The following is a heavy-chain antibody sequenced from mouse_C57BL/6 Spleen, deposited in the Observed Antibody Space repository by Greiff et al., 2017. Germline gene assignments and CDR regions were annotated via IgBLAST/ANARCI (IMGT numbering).Heavy chain of an antibody. Sequence: QVQLQQSGPELVKPGASVKISCKASGYAFSSSWMNWVKQRPGKGLEWIGRIYPGDGDTNYNGKFKGKATLTADKSSSTAYMQLSSLTSEDSAVYFCARSDYYGSYWYFDVWGTGTTGTVSS. CDR3: ARSDYYGSYWYFDV. J-gene: IGHJ1*03. CDR1: GYAFSSSW. CDR2: IYPGDGDT. V-gene: IGHV1-82*01. D-gene: IGHD1-1*01.